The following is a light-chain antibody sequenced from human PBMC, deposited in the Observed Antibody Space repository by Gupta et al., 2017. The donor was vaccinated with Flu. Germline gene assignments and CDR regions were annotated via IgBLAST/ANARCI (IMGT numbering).Light chain of an antibody. CDR2: DDK. V-gene: IGLV3-1*01. CDR1: GLGSKS. J-gene: IGLJ3*02. CDR3: QTCDSKTWV. Sequence: CSGDGLGSKSVCWYQQKAGQSPKRVVYDDKRRPSGVPERFSASNSGHKATLTISDAQAFDEADYYCQTCDSKTWVFGGGTKLTVL.